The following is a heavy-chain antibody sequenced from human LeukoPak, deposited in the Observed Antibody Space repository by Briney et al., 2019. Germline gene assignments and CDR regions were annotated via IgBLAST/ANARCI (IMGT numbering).Heavy chain of an antibody. V-gene: IGHV1-2*06. Sequence: ASAKVSCKASGYVFSGYYIRWVRQAPGQGLEWMGRINPNSGDTNYIQKFQGRVTMTRDTSISTAYMDLRSLKSDDTAVYYCARDRGSGGNHFDYWGQGTLVTVSS. J-gene: IGHJ4*02. CDR2: INPNSGDT. D-gene: IGHD3-16*01. CDR3: ARDRGSGGNHFDY. CDR1: GYVFSGYY.